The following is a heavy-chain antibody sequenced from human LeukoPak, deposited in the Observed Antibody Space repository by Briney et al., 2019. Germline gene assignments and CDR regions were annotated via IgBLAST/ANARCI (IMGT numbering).Heavy chain of an antibody. CDR2: ISYDGSQK. Sequence: GGSLRLSCAASGFTFSSYGMHWVRQAPGKGLEWVALISYDGSQKYHADSVKGRFTISRDNSKNALYLQMDSLRAEDTAVYYCARATERYFVWWFDPWGQGTLVTVSS. J-gene: IGHJ5*02. D-gene: IGHD3-9*01. CDR3: ARATERYFVWWFDP. CDR1: GFTFSSYG. V-gene: IGHV3-30*03.